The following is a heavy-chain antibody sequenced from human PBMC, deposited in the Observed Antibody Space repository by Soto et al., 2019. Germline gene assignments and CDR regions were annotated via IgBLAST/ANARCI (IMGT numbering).Heavy chain of an antibody. CDR2: ISFGGGTT. J-gene: IGHJ4*02. CDR3: AKVPRSTVTKGGYFDY. V-gene: IGHV3-23*01. CDR1: GFTFSSYA. D-gene: IGHD4-17*01. Sequence: EVQLLESGGGLVQPGGSLRLSCAASGFTFSSYAMSWVRQAPGKGLEWVSAISFGGGTTYYADSVKGRFTISRDNSKNTLYLQMNSLRAEDTAVYYCAKVPRSTVTKGGYFDYWGQGTLVTVSS.